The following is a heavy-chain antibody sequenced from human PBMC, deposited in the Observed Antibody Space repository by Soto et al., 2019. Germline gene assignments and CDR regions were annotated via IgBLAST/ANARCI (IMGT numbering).Heavy chain of an antibody. Sequence: SVKVSCKASGGTFSSYAISWVRQAPGQGLEWMGGIIPIFGTANYAQKFQGRVTITADESTSTAYMELSSLRSEDTAVYYCASLNARYDSSGYYFDYWGQGTLVTVSS. J-gene: IGHJ4*02. CDR2: IIPIFGTA. V-gene: IGHV1-69*13. CDR3: ASLNARYDSSGYYFDY. CDR1: GGTFSSYA. D-gene: IGHD3-22*01.